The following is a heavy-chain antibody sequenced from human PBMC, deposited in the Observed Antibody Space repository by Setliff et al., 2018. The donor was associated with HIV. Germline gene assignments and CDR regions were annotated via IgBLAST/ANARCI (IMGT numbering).Heavy chain of an antibody. CDR3: ARGRSRYYYDGSGYYVDY. Sequence: SETLSLTCAVYGGSFSGYYWSWIRQPPGKGLEWIGEINHSGSTNYNPSLKGRVTISVDTSKNQFSLKLNSVTAADTAVYYCARGRSRYYYDGSGYYVDYWGRGTLVTVSS. D-gene: IGHD3-22*01. CDR1: GGSFSGYY. CDR2: INHSGST. V-gene: IGHV4-34*01. J-gene: IGHJ2*01.